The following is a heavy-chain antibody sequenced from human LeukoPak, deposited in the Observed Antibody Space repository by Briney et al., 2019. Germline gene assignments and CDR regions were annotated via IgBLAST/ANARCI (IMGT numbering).Heavy chain of an antibody. D-gene: IGHD3-10*01. CDR1: GFILSDYI. Sequence: PGRSLRLSCAASGFILSDYIMHWVRQAPGKGLKWVALISNEGSDRYADSVKGRFTISRDHSKNTLYLQMNSLRAEDTAVYYCARGGVTMVRAVNYYYYYMDVWGKGTTVTVSS. CDR3: ARGGVTMVRAVNYYYYYMDV. J-gene: IGHJ6*03. CDR2: ISNEGSDR. V-gene: IGHV3-30*01.